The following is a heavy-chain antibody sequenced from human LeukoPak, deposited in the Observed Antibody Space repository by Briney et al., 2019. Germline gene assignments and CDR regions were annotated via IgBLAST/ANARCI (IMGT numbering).Heavy chain of an antibody. Sequence: PGGSLRLSCAASGFTFSSHWMHWVRQPPGKGLVWVSRIKSDGSTTTYADSVKGRFTISRDNAKNTLYLQMNSLRVEDTAVYYCAESRDVYNDIDYWGQGTLVTVSS. J-gene: IGHJ4*02. V-gene: IGHV3-74*01. CDR3: AESRDVYNDIDY. CDR2: IKSDGSTT. CDR1: GFTFSSHW. D-gene: IGHD5-24*01.